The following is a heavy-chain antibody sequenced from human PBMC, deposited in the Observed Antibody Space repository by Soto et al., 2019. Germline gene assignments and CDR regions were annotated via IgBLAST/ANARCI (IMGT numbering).Heavy chain of an antibody. V-gene: IGHV3-30*18. CDR3: AKGMNYDYNYSLDV. CDR1: GFTFGTYA. J-gene: IGHJ6*02. Sequence: QGQLGESGGGVVQPGRSLRLSCAASGFTFGTYAMHWVRQAPGQGLEWVAVISYDGSNKYYADSVRGRFTISRDKSKNTVYLQMNSLRAEDTAVYYCAKGMNYDYNYSLDVWGQGTKVTVSS. CDR2: ISYDGSNK.